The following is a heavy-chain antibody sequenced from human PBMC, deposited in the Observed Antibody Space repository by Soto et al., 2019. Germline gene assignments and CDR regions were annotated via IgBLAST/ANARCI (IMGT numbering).Heavy chain of an antibody. CDR2: TIPIFDTP. V-gene: IGHV1-69*13. J-gene: IGHJ5*01. Sequence: SVKVSCKASGGTFGNYGISWLRQAPGQGLEWMGGTIPIFDTPHYAQKFRDRVTITADATSTAYMELTSLTSEDTATYYCARDREDGSGTKYNCFDSWGQGTLVTVSS. D-gene: IGHD3-10*01. CDR1: GGTFGNYG. CDR3: ARDREDGSGTKYNCFDS.